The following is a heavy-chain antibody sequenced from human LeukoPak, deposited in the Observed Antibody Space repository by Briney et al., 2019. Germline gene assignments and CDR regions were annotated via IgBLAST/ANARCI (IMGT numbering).Heavy chain of an antibody. D-gene: IGHD3-10*01. V-gene: IGHV3-7*01. CDR3: ARVTYGSGSYTLYYFDY. CDR2: IKQDGSEK. CDR1: GFTFSSYW. Sequence: GGSLRLSCAASGFTFSSYWMSWVRQAPGKGLEWVANIKQDGSEKYYVDSVKGRFTISRDNAKNSVYLQMNSLRAEDTAVYYRARVTYGSGSYTLYYFDYWGQGTLVTVSS. J-gene: IGHJ4*02.